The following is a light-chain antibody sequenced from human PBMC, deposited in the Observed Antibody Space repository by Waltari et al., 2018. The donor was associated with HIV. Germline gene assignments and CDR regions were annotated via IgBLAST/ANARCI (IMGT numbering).Light chain of an antibody. CDR1: SGSIASND. V-gene: IGLV6-57*03. J-gene: IGLJ2*01. CDR2: EDD. CDR3: QSFDTSNQWI. Sequence: NFMLTQPPSVSESPGKTVTISCTRSSGSIASNDVQWYQQRPGSAPPTLIYEDDQRPSGFPDRFSGSIDTSSNPASLPIAGLKTEDEADYYCQSFDTSNQWIFGGGTKLTVL.